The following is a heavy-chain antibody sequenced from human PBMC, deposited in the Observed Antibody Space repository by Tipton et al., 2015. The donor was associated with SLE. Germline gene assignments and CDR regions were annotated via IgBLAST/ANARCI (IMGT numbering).Heavy chain of an antibody. D-gene: IGHD3-10*01. V-gene: IGHV4-59*01. CDR1: GGPISSYY. J-gene: IGHJ4*02. Sequence: LRLSCTVSGGPISSYYWSWIRQPPGRGLEWIGYTYYRGSTKYNPSLKSRVTISVDTSKNQFSLKLSSVTAADTAVYYCARGVVRGVTFDYWGQGTLVTVSS. CDR3: ARGVVRGVTFDY. CDR2: TYYRGST.